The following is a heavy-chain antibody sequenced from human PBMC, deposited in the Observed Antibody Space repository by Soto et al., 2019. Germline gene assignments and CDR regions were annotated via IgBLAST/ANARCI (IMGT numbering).Heavy chain of an antibody. CDR1: GYTFTSNA. Sequence: ASVKVSSKASGYTFTSNAISSVRQAPGQGLEWMGWISAYNGNTNYAQKLQGRVTMTTDTSTSTAYMELRSLRSDDTAVYYCARTDTDPYGDYVEWGQGTLVTVSS. CDR2: ISAYNGNT. J-gene: IGHJ4*02. V-gene: IGHV1-18*01. D-gene: IGHD4-17*01. CDR3: ARTDTDPYGDYVE.